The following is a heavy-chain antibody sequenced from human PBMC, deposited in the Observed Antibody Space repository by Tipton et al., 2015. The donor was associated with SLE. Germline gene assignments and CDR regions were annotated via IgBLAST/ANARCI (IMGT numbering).Heavy chain of an antibody. D-gene: IGHD4-17*01. J-gene: IGHJ4*02. Sequence: TLSLTCTVSGGSFSGCTYYWGWIRQSPGKGLEWVGSIYYNGSTSYNPSLQSRVTLSVDTSKNQFSLKVTSVTAADTAVYYCARDYGEPPYYFDHWGQGTLVTVYS. CDR2: IYYNGST. CDR3: ARDYGEPPYYFDH. V-gene: IGHV4-39*07. CDR1: GGSFSGCTYY.